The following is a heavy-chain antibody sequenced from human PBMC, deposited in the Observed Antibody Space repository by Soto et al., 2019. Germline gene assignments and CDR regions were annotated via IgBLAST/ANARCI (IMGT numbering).Heavy chain of an antibody. CDR1: GGSISSSNW. CDR2: IYHSGST. V-gene: IGHV4-4*02. D-gene: IGHD2-2*03. Sequence: SETLSLTCAVSGGSISSSNWWSWVRQPPGKGLEWIGEIYHSGSTNYNPSLKSRVTISVDKSKNQFSLKLSPVTAADTAVYYCARDRRVGHCSRTSCFYFDYWGQGTLVTVSS. CDR3: ARDRRVGHCSRTSCFYFDY. J-gene: IGHJ4*02.